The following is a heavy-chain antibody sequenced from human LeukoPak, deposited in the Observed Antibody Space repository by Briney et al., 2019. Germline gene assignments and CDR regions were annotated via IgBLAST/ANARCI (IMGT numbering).Heavy chain of an antibody. CDR1: GGSFSCYY. CDR3: ARARNCYYDSSCYAFDY. Sequence: SETLSLTCAVYGGSFSCYYWSWIRQPPGKGLEWSGELNHGGSTNYNPSLKSRVTISVDKSKNQFSLKLSSVTAADTAVYYCARARNCYYDSSCYAFDYWGQGTLVTVSS. D-gene: IGHD3-22*01. V-gene: IGHV4-34*01. CDR2: LNHGGST. J-gene: IGHJ4*02.